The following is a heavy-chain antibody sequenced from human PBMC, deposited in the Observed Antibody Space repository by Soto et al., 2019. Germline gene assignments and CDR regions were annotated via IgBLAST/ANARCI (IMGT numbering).Heavy chain of an antibody. CDR1: GYTFTSHD. CDR2: MNPNSGNT. J-gene: IGHJ4*02. V-gene: IGHV1-8*01. D-gene: IGHD4-17*01. CDR3: ASLDYGYDARFDY. Sequence: QVQLVQSGAEVKKSGASVKVSCKASGYTFTSHDINWVRQATGQGLEWMGWMNPNSGNTGYAQKFQGRVTMTRNTSISTAYMELGSLRSEDTAVYYCASLDYGYDARFDYWGQGTLVTVSS.